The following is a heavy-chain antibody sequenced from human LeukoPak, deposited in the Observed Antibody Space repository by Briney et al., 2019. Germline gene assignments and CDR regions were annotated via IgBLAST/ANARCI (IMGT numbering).Heavy chain of an antibody. J-gene: IGHJ4*02. V-gene: IGHV3-15*01. CDR3: PTQQWLAPLVSPYYFDY. D-gene: IGHD6-19*01. Sequence: GGSLRLSCAASGFTFSNAWMSWVRQAPGKGLEWVGRIKSKTDGGTTDYAAPVKGRFTISRDDSKNTLYLQMNSLKTEDTAVYYCPTQQWLAPLVSPYYFDYWGQGTLVTVSS. CDR2: IKSKTDGGTT. CDR1: GFTFSNAW.